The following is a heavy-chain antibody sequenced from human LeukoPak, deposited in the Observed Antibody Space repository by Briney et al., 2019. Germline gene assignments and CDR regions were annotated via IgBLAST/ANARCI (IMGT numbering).Heavy chain of an antibody. J-gene: IGHJ4*02. Sequence: ASVKVSCKASGYTFTAYYLHWVRQAPGQRLEWMGWINPNTGDTESAQNFQGRVTMTRDTSISTAYMELSRLRSDDTAVYYCARDIVVVPAAMSEPDYWGQGTLVTVSS. CDR1: GYTFTAYY. CDR2: INPNTGDT. CDR3: ARDIVVVPAAMSEPDY. D-gene: IGHD2-2*01. V-gene: IGHV1-2*02.